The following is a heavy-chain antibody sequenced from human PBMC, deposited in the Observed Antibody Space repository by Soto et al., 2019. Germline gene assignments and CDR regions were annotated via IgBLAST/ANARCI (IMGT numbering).Heavy chain of an antibody. Sequence: QLQLQESGPGLVKPSETLSLTCTVSGGSISSSSYYWGWIRQPPGKGLEWIGSIYYSGSTYYNPSLKSRVTISVDTSMNQLSLKLSSVSAADTSVYYCERHGGIVLVPDAPRMYFQHWGQGTLVTVSS. CDR3: ERHGGIVLVPDAPRMYFQH. CDR1: GGSISSSSYY. CDR2: IYYSGST. J-gene: IGHJ1*01. V-gene: IGHV4-39*01. D-gene: IGHD2-2*01.